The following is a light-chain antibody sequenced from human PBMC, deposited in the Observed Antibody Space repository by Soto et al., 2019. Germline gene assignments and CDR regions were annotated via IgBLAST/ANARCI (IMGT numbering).Light chain of an antibody. CDR3: QQYNNWPFIT. Sequence: EIVVTQSPATLSVSPCGRATLSCSASQSVRGNLAWYQQKPGQSPRLLLYGASSRATGIPARFSGSGSGTEFTLTISSLQSADFAVYYCQQYNNWPFITFGQGTRLEIK. J-gene: IGKJ5*01. CDR1: QSVRGN. V-gene: IGKV3-15*01. CDR2: GAS.